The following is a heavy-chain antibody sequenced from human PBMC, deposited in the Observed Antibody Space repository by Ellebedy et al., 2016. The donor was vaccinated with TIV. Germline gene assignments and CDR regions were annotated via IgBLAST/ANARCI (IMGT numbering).Heavy chain of an antibody. CDR2: IKQDGSEK. V-gene: IGHV3-7*02. CDR1: GFTFSSYA. D-gene: IGHD6-13*01. CDR3: ARGPLKSAAGTT. J-gene: IGHJ5*02. Sequence: GGSLRLXCAASGFTFSSYAMSWVRQAPGKGLEWVANIKQDGSEKYYVDSVKGRFTISRDNAKNSLYLQMNSLRDEDTAVYYCARGPLKSAAGTTWGQGTLVTVAS.